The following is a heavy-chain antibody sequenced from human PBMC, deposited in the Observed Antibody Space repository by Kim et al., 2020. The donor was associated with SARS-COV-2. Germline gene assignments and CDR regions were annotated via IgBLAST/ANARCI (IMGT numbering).Heavy chain of an antibody. V-gene: IGHV3-30*18. CDR2: ISYDGSNK. Sequence: GGSLRLSCAASGFTFSSYGMHWVRQAPGKGLEWVAVISYDGSNKYYADSVKGRFTISRDNSKNTLYLQMNSLRAEDTAVYYCAKEGYGYSYGSWGQGTLVTVSS. CDR1: GFTFSSYG. J-gene: IGHJ5*02. D-gene: IGHD5-18*01. CDR3: AKEGYGYSYGS.